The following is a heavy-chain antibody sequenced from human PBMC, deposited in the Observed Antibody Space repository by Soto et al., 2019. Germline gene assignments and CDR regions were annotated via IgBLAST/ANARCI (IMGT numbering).Heavy chain of an antibody. D-gene: IGHD3-3*01. CDR2: ISYDGSNK. J-gene: IGHJ6*02. Sequence: PGGSLRLSCAASGFTFSSYAMHWVRQAPGKGLEWVAVISYDGSNKYYADSVKGRFTISRDNSKNTLYLQMNSLRAEDTAVYYCARPTIFGVVFRMDVWGQGTTVTVSS. V-gene: IGHV3-30-3*01. CDR1: GFTFSSYA. CDR3: ARPTIFGVVFRMDV.